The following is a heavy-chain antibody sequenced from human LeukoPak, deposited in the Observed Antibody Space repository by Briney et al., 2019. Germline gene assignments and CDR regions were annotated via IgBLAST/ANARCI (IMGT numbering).Heavy chain of an antibody. CDR2: INSSGNTI. V-gene: IGHV3-11*04. CDR3: ARDKNYYDSSGRRKVTDY. D-gene: IGHD3-22*01. J-gene: IGHJ4*02. CDR1: EFSVGSNY. Sequence: GGSLRLSCAASEFSVGSNYMTWLRQAPGKGLEWVSYINSSGNTIYYADSVKGRFTISRDNATNSLYLQMNSLRAEDTAIYFCARDKNYYDSSGRRKVTDYWGQGTLVTVSS.